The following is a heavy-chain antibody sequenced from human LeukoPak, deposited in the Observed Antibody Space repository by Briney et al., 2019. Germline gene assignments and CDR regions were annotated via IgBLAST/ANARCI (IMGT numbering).Heavy chain of an antibody. CDR3: ARDTSSWYLGGDYYFDY. V-gene: IGHV3-21*01. J-gene: IGHJ4*02. CDR1: RFTFSSYS. D-gene: IGHD6-13*01. CDR2: ISSSSSYI. Sequence: GGSLRLSCAASRFTFSSYSMNWVRQAPGKGLEWVSSISSSSSYIYYADSVKGRFTISRDNAKNSLYLQMNSLRAEDTAVYYCARDTSSWYLGGDYYFDYWGQGTLVTVSS.